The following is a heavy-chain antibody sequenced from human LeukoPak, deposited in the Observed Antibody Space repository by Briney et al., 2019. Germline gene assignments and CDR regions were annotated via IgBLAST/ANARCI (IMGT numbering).Heavy chain of an antibody. D-gene: IGHD3-10*01. V-gene: IGHV3-48*02. J-gene: IGHJ4*02. CDR3: ARGGGSGLAY. Sequence: PGGSLRLSCAASGXTFXISSXXXVXXAPXXXXXWXSFIXXSSTTXXYVDSVKGRFTISRDNAKNSLYLQMNSLRDEDXAXYYCARGGGSGLAYWGQGTLVTVSS. CDR2: IXXSSTTX. CDR1: GXTFXISS.